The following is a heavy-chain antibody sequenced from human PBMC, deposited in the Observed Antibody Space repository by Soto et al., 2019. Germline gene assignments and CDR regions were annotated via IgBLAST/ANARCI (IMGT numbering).Heavy chain of an antibody. Sequence: PSETLSLTCTVSGGSISSGDFYWSWIRQPPGKGLELIGNIYYSGSTYYNPSLRSRAIMSVDTSQNQFSLKLSSLTAADTAVYFCARADEFSDRFDYWGQEALVTVSS. D-gene: IGHD2-21*02. CDR2: IYYSGST. V-gene: IGHV4-30-4*01. CDR1: GGSISSGDFY. CDR3: ARADEFSDRFDY. J-gene: IGHJ4*02.